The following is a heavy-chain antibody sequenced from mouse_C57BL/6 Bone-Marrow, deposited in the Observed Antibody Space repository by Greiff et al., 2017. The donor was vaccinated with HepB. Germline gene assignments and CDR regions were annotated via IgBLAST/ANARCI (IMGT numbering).Heavy chain of an antibody. J-gene: IGHJ1*03. CDR3: ASLLYYGSSHWYFDV. CDR2: INPSSGYT. V-gene: IGHV1-4*01. Sequence: VQLQQSGAELARPGASVKMSCKASGYTFTSYTMHWVKQRPGQGLEWIGYINPSSGYTKYNQKFKDKATLTADKSSSTAYMQLSSLTSEDSAVYYCASLLYYGSSHWYFDVWGTGTTVTVSS. CDR1: GYTFTSYT. D-gene: IGHD1-1*01.